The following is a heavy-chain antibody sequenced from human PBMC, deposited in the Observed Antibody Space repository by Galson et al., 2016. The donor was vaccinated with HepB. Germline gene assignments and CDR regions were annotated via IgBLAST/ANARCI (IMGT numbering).Heavy chain of an antibody. CDR2: ISYDGSNK. D-gene: IGHD1-26*01. V-gene: IGHV3-30*18. Sequence: FSSYGMHWVRQAPGKGLEWVAVISYDGSNKYYADSVKGRFTISRDNSKNTLYLQMNSLRAEDTAVYYCAKAAYSGSYGFDYWGQGTLVTVSS. CDR3: AKAAYSGSYGFDY. CDR1: FSSYG. J-gene: IGHJ4*02.